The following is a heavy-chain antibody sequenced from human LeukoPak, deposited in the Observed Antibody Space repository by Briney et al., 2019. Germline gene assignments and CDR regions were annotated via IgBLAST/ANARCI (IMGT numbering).Heavy chain of an antibody. CDR1: GYTFTSYG. D-gene: IGHD2-15*01. CDR3: ARVDIVVVVAAPGTFDY. CDR2: ISAYNGNT. V-gene: IGHV1-18*01. J-gene: IGHJ4*02. Sequence: WASVKVSCKASGYTFTSYGISWVRQAPGQGLEWMGWISAYNGNTDYAQKLQGRVTMTTDTSTSTAYMELRSLRSDDTAVYYCARVDIVVVVAAPGTFDYWDQGTLVAVSS.